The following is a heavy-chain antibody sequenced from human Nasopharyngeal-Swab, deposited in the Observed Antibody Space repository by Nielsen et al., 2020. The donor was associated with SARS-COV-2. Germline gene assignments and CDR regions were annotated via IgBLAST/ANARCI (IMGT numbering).Heavy chain of an antibody. D-gene: IGHD6-19*01. Sequence: ASVKVSCKASGYTFTSYDINCVRQATGQGLEWMGWMNPNSGNTGYAQKFQGRVTMTRNTSISTAYMELSSLRSEDTAVYYCARGWGIAVNSWFDPWGQGTLVTVSS. CDR3: ARGWGIAVNSWFDP. CDR2: MNPNSGNT. CDR1: GYTFTSYD. J-gene: IGHJ5*02. V-gene: IGHV1-8*01.